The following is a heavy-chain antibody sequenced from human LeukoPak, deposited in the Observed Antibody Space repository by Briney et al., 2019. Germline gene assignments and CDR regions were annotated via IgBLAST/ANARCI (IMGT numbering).Heavy chain of an antibody. D-gene: IGHD3-22*01. CDR1: GYTFTSYD. V-gene: IGHV1-2*06. CDR2: INPNSGGT. J-gene: IGHJ4*02. Sequence: ASVKVSCKASGYTFTSYDINWVRQAPGQGLEWMGRINPNSGGTNYAQKFQGRVTMTRDTSISTAYMELSRLRSDDTAVYYCARDLSFSYYDSSGPPNYWGQGTLVTVSS. CDR3: ARDLSFSYYDSSGPPNY.